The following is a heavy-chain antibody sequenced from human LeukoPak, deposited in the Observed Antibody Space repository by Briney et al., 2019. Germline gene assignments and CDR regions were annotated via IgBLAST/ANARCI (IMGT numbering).Heavy chain of an antibody. J-gene: IGHJ5*02. Sequence: SETLSLTCVVYGGSFSGYFWSWIRQPPGKGLEWIGEITPSGSTNYSPSLKSRVSISIDTSKKKLSLRLTSVTAADSAVYYCARDHSSSWYGAGNWFDPWGQGTLVTVSS. V-gene: IGHV4-34*01. CDR3: ARDHSSSWYGAGNWFDP. D-gene: IGHD6-13*01. CDR2: ITPSGST. CDR1: GGSFSGYF.